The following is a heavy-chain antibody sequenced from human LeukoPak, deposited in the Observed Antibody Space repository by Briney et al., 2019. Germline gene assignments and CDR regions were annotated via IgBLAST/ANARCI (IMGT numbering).Heavy chain of an antibody. CDR3: ARSRFWSGYYSSFSHGPTNWFDP. Sequence: ASVKVSCKASGYTFTSYAMNWVRQAPGQGLEWMGWINTNTGNPTYAQGFTGRFVFSLDTSVSTAYLQISSLKAKDTAVYYCARSRFWSGYYSSFSHGPTNWFDPWGQGTLVTVS. CDR2: INTNTGNP. V-gene: IGHV7-4-1*02. CDR1: GYTFTSYA. D-gene: IGHD3-3*01. J-gene: IGHJ5*02.